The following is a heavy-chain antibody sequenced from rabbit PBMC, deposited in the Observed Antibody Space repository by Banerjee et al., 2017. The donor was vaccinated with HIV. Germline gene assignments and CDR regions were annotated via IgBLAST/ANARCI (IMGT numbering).Heavy chain of an antibody. Sequence: QSLEESGGDLVQPGASLTLTCTASGFSFSYNYYMCWVRQAPGKGLEWIGCINTSSGNIVYASWAKGRFTISKTSSTTVTLQMTSLTAADTATYFCASHPDSSWGLWGPGTLVTVS. J-gene: IGHJ4*01. V-gene: IGHV1S40*01. D-gene: IGHD4-2*01. CDR2: INTSSGNI. CDR1: GFSFSYNYY. CDR3: ASHPDSSWGL.